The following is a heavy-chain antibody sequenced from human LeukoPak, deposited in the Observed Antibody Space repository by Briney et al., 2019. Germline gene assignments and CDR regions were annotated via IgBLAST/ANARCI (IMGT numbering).Heavy chain of an antibody. CDR1: GYTFTSYG. CDR3: ARGTGSHYYYYYYMDV. D-gene: IGHD1-1*01. V-gene: IGHV1-18*01. Sequence: ASVKVSCKASGYTFTSYGISWVRQAPGQGLEWMGWISAYNGNTNYAQKLQGRVTMTTDTSTSTAYMELRSLRSDDTVVYYCARGTGSHYYYYYYMDVWGKGTTVTVSS. J-gene: IGHJ6*03. CDR2: ISAYNGNT.